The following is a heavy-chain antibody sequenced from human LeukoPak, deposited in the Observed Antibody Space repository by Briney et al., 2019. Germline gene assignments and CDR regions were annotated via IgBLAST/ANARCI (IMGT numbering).Heavy chain of an antibody. CDR1: GFSFSSYA. V-gene: IGHV3-23*01. CDR2: ISDSGTST. J-gene: IGHJ4*02. D-gene: IGHD6-6*01. Sequence: GGSLRLSCAASGFSFSSYAMTWVRQAPGKGLEWVSAISDSGTSTYYADSVKGRFSISRDNSKNTLYLQMNSLRADDTAVYYCAKGVYSSSSGFRFDYWGQGTLVTVSS. CDR3: AKGVYSSSSGFRFDY.